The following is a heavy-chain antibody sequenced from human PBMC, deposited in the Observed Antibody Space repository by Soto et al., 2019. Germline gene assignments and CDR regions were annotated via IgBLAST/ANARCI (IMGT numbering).Heavy chain of an antibody. CDR1: GFTFSSYA. Sequence: GGSLRLSCAASGFTFSSYAMHWVRQAPGKGLEWVAVISYDGSNKYYADSVKGRFTISRDNSKNTLYLQMNSLRAEDTAVYYCARGGQEDTAMVTEFDYWGQGTLVTVSS. CDR3: ARGGQEDTAMVTEFDY. D-gene: IGHD5-18*01. CDR2: ISYDGSNK. V-gene: IGHV3-30*04. J-gene: IGHJ4*02.